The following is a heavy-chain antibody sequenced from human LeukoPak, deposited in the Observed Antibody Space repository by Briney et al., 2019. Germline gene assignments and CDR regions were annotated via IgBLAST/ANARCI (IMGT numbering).Heavy chain of an antibody. J-gene: IGHJ4*02. CDR3: ASGYDQYYFDY. V-gene: IGHV4-59*08. D-gene: IGHD5-12*01. CDR2: IYYSGGT. CDR1: GGSISRYY. Sequence: PSETLSLTCTVSGGSISRYYWSWIRQPPGKGLEWIGYIYYSGGTNYNPSLKSRVTISVDTSKNQFSLKLSSVTAADTAVYYCASGYDQYYFDYWGQGTLVTVSS.